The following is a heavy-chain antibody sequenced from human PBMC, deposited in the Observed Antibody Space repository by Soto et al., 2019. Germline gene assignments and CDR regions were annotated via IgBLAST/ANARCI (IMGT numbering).Heavy chain of an antibody. V-gene: IGHV3-48*01. CDR3: ARAHGYLDAFDI. J-gene: IGHJ3*02. CDR1: GFTFSSYS. Sequence: GGSLRLSCGASGFTFSSYSMNWVRQAPGKGLEWVSYISSSSNTIYYADSVKGRFTISRDNAKNSLYLQMNSLRAEDTAVYYCARAHGYLDAFDIWGQGTMVTVSS. CDR2: ISSSSNTI. D-gene: IGHD5-18*01.